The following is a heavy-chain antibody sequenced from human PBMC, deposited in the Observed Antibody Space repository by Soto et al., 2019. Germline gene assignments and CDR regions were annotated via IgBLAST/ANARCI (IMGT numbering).Heavy chain of an antibody. CDR2: LIPVFGTS. J-gene: IGHJ6*02. V-gene: IGHV1-69*01. CDR3: ARAVRTGFYGIDV. Sequence: QVQLVQSGAEVKKPGSSVKVSCRASGDSFSNYAVNWLRQAPGRGLEWMGGLIPVFGTSNYAEKFQGRVTITADESTSTAYMELSSLTFEDTAVYYCARAVRTGFYGIDVWGQGTTVSVSS. CDR1: GDSFSNYA.